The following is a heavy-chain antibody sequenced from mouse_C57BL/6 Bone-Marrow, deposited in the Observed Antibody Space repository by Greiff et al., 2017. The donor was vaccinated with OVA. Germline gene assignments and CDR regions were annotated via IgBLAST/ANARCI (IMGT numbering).Heavy chain of an antibody. CDR3: ARRVPYYGSSYGFAY. Sequence: VKLQQPGAELVKPGASVKLSCKASGYTFTSYWMHWVKQRPGRGLEWIGRIDPNSGGTKYNEKFKSKATLTVDKPSSTAYMQLSSLTSEDSAVYYCARRVPYYGSSYGFAYWGQGTLVTVSA. J-gene: IGHJ3*01. CDR1: GYTFTSYW. D-gene: IGHD1-1*01. V-gene: IGHV1-72*01. CDR2: IDPNSGGT.